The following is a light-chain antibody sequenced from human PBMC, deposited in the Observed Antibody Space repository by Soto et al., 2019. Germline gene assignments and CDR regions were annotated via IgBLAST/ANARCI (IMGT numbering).Light chain of an antibody. Sequence: DIQMTQSPPILSASVGDRVTITCRASQSIRSWLAWYQQKPGKAPKLLIYDAYSLESGVPSRFSGRRSGTEFTPTIAGLQPEDFATYYCQQYESYSPLTFGGGTKVDIK. CDR3: QQYESYSPLT. V-gene: IGKV1-5*01. CDR1: QSIRSW. J-gene: IGKJ4*01. CDR2: DAY.